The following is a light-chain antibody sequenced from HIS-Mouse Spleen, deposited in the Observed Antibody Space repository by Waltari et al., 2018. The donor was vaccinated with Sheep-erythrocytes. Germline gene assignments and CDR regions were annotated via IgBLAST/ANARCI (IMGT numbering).Light chain of an antibody. V-gene: IGLV2-23*01. J-gene: IGLJ3*02. CDR2: EGS. CDR1: SSDVGSYNL. Sequence: QSALTQPASVSGSPGQSITISCTGTSSDVGSYNLVSWYQQHPGKAPKLMIYEGSKRLSGVSTRFSGSKSGNTASLTISGLQAEDEADYYCCSYAGSSTPWVFGGGTKLTVL. CDR3: CSYAGSSTPWV.